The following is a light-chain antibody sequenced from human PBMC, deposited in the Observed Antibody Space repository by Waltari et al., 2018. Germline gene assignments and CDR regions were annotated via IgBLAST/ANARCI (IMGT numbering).Light chain of an antibody. CDR1: SSDVGGYNY. V-gene: IGLV2-8*01. CDR2: DVS. Sequence: QSALTQPPSASGSPGQSVTISCTGTSSDVGGYNYVSWYQQHTGKAPKAMICDVSHRRSGVPDRFSGSKSGNTASLTSSGLQAEDEADYYCSSYAGSNAVVFGGGTKLTVL. CDR3: SSYAGSNAVV. J-gene: IGLJ2*01.